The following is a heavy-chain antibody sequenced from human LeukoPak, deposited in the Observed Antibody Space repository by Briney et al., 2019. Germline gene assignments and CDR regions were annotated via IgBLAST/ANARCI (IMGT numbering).Heavy chain of an antibody. CDR1: GFTFDDYA. Sequence: GRSLRLSCAASGFTFDDYAMHWVRQAPGKGLEWVAGISWNSGSISYADSVKGRFTISRDNAKNSLYLQMNSLRAEDTALYYCAKEREAYGSSGPPDFAYWGQGTLVTVYS. CDR3: AKEREAYGSSGPPDFAY. V-gene: IGHV3-9*01. CDR2: ISWNSGSI. D-gene: IGHD6-6*01. J-gene: IGHJ4*02.